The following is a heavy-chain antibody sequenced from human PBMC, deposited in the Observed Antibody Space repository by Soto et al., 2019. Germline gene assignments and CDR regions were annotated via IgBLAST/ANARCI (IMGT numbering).Heavy chain of an antibody. CDR2: INHSGGT. CDR1: GESLSGYY. Sequence: QVQLQQWGAGLLKPSETLSLTCAVYGESLSGYYWSWIRQPPGKGLEWIGEINHSGGTDYNPSLKRRVTISSDTSKNQLSLRVNTVTAADTAVYYCAGRNGYYSGIDYWGQGTLVTVSS. D-gene: IGHD3-22*01. J-gene: IGHJ4*02. CDR3: AGRNGYYSGIDY. V-gene: IGHV4-34*01.